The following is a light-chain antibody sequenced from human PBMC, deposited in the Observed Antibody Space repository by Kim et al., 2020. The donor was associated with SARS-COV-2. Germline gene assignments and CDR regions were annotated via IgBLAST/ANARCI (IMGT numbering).Light chain of an antibody. Sequence: EIVLTQSPATLSLSPGERATLSCRASQSIDIYLGWYQQKVGQAPRLLIYDSSIRATGIPARFSGSGSGTDFTLTISSLEPEDFAVYYCQQRSDFGRGTKVDIK. CDR1: QSIDIY. CDR3: QQRSD. CDR2: DSS. V-gene: IGKV3-11*01. J-gene: IGKJ1*01.